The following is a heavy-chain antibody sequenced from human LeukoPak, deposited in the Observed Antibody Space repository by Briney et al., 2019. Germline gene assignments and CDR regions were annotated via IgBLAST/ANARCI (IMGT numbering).Heavy chain of an antibody. CDR3: ARGRNGLIWFGELER. J-gene: IGHJ4*02. CDR2: IIPIFGTA. CDR1: GYTFTSYA. V-gene: IGHV1-69*13. D-gene: IGHD3-10*01. Sequence: SVKVSCKASGYTFTSYAISWVRQAPGQGLEWMGGIIPIFGTANYAQKFQGRVTITADESKSTAYMEMSSLRSEDTAVYYCARGRNGLIWFGELERWGQGTLVTVSS.